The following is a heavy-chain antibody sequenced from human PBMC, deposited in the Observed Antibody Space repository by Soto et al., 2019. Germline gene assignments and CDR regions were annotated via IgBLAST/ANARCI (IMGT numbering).Heavy chain of an antibody. CDR1: GFTFRNFG. D-gene: IGHD2-21*02. V-gene: IGHV3-30*18. CDR2: ISYDGTNK. J-gene: IGHJ4*02. CDR3: AKAVPPFVVVTASDY. Sequence: GSLRLSCAASGFTFRNFGMHWVRQAPGKGLEWVAVISYDGTNKYYADSVKGRFTISRDNSKNTLYLQINSLRAEDTAVYYCAKAVPPFVVVTASDYWGQGTLVTVSS.